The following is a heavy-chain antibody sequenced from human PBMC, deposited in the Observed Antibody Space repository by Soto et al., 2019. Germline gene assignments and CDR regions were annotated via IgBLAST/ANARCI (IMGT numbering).Heavy chain of an antibody. D-gene: IGHD3-3*01. CDR2: IYTSGTT. J-gene: IGHJ4*02. V-gene: IGHV4-4*07. Sequence: SETLSLTCTVSDASITGDYWTWIRQPAGRGLEWIGRIYTSGTTDYNPSLKSRLTMSVDTSKNQFSLKLSSVTAADTAVYYGARDRSGYSHFDNWGQVTSVT. CDR1: DASITGDY. CDR3: ARDRSGYSHFDN.